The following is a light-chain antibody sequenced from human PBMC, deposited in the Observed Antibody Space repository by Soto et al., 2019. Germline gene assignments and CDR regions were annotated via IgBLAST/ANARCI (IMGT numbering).Light chain of an antibody. CDR1: SSDVGSYNS. CDR3: SFFTTSSSYV. CDR2: DVS. V-gene: IGLV2-14*03. Sequence: QSVLAQPASVSGSPGQSITISCTGTSSDVGSYNSVSWYQQHPGKAPTLMIHDVSNRPSGVSNRFSGSKSGNTASLTISGLQAEDEADYSCSFFTTSSSYVFGSGTKATAL. J-gene: IGLJ1*01.